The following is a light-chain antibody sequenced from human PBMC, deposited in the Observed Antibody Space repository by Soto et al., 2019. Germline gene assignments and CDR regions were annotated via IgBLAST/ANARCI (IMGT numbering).Light chain of an antibody. CDR2: LGY. CDR3: MQPLQSWT. V-gene: IGKV2-28*01. CDR1: QSLLHSNGYNY. Sequence: DIVMTQSPLSLPVTPGEPASISCRSSQSLLHSNGYNYLDWYLQKPGQSPQLLIYLGYNRASGVPERFSGSGSGTAFTLKISRVEAGDVGVYYCMQPLQSWTFGQGTKVHIK. J-gene: IGKJ1*01.